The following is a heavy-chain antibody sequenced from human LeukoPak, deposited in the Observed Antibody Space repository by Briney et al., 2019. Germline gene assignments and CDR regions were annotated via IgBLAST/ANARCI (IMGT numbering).Heavy chain of an antibody. CDR1: VFTFSSYD. V-gene: IGHV3-13*01. D-gene: IGHD5-12*01. CDR3: ARGLVATGIVDY. J-gene: IGHJ4*02. Sequence: GGSLRLSCAASVFTFSSYDMHWVRQATGKGLEWVSAIGTAGDTYYPGSVKGRFTISRENAKNSLYLQMNSLRAEDTAVYYCARGLVATGIVDYWGQGTLVTVSS. CDR2: IGTAGDT.